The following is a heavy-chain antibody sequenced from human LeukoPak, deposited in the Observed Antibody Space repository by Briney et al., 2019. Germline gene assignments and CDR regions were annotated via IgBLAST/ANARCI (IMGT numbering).Heavy chain of an antibody. CDR3: ARDRRVEDAFDI. D-gene: IGHD2-15*01. CDR1: GFTFSSYS. J-gene: IGHJ3*02. CDR2: ISSSSSYI. V-gene: IGHV3-21*01. Sequence: GGSLGLSCAASGFTFSSYSMNWVRQAPGKGLEWVSSISSSSSYIYYADSVKGRFTISRDNAKNSLYLQMNSLRAEDTAVYYCARDRRVEDAFDIWGQGTMVTVSS.